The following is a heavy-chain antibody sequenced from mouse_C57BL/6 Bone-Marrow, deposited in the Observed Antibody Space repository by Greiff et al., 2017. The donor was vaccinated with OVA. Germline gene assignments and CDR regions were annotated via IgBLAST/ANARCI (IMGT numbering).Heavy chain of an antibody. D-gene: IGHD1-1*01. CDR2: IYPGSGST. V-gene: IGHV1-55*01. Sequence: QVQLQQSGAELVKPGASVKMSCKASGYTFTSYWITWVKQRPGQGLEWLGDIYPGSGSTNYNEKFKSKATLTVDTSSSTAYMQLSSLTSEDSAVDYCARITTVVATDWYFDVWGTGTTVTVSS. J-gene: IGHJ1*03. CDR3: ARITTVVATDWYFDV. CDR1: GYTFTSYW.